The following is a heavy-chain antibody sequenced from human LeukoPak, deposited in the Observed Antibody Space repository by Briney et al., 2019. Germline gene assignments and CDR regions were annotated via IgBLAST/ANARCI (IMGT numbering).Heavy chain of an antibody. CDR2: INHSGST. CDR3: ARGRNRITMVRGVIIPYYFDY. D-gene: IGHD3-10*01. Sequence: SETLSLTCAVYGGSFSGYYWSWIRQPPGKGLEWIGEINHSGSTNYNPSLKSRVTISVDTSKNQFSLKLSSVTAADTALYYCARGRNRITMVRGVIIPYYFDYWGQGTLVTVSS. J-gene: IGHJ4*02. V-gene: IGHV4-34*01. CDR1: GGSFSGYY.